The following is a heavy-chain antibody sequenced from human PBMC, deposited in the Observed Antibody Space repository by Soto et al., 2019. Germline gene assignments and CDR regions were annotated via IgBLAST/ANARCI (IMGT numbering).Heavy chain of an antibody. D-gene: IGHD6-19*01. J-gene: IGHJ2*01. CDR3: ARDGSGFHWYFDV. V-gene: IGHV6-1*01. CDR2: TYYRSKWYN. Sequence: QVQLQQSGPGLVKPSQTLSLMCDISGDSVSSVTATWSWIRQSPSRGLEWLGRTYYRSKWYNDYAMSVKSRIVITPDTSKNQVSLQLNSVTPEDTATYFCARDGSGFHWYFDVWGRGTLVTVSS. CDR1: GDSVSSVTAT.